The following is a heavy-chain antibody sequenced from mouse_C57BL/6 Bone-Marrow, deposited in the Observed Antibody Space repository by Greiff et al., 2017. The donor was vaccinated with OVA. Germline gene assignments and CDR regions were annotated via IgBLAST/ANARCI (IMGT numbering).Heavy chain of an antibody. J-gene: IGHJ2*01. Sequence: EVQRVESGAELVRPGASVKLSCTASGFNIKDDYMHWVKERPEQGLEWIGWIDPENGDTEYASKFQGKATITADTSSKTVYLHLSSLTSEDTAVYYCTTYLYWGQGTTLTVSS. V-gene: IGHV14-4*01. D-gene: IGHD5-1*01. CDR2: IDPENGDT. CDR1: GFNIKDDY. CDR3: TTYLY.